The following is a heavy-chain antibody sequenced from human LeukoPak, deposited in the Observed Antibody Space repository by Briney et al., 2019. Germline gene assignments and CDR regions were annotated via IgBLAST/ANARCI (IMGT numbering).Heavy chain of an antibody. CDR1: GGTFSSYA. Sequence: SVKVSCKASGGTFSSYAISWVRQAPGQGLEWMGRIIPIFGIANYAQKFQGRVTITAGKSTSTAYMELSSLRSEDTAVYYCARQPGIAAAGQYYYYYYGMDVWGQGTTVTVSS. D-gene: IGHD6-13*01. J-gene: IGHJ6*02. CDR3: ARQPGIAAAGQYYYYYYGMDV. CDR2: IIPIFGIA. V-gene: IGHV1-69*04.